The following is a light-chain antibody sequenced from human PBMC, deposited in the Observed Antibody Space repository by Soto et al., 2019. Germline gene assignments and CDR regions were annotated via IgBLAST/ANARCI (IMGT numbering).Light chain of an antibody. V-gene: IGLV2-11*01. Sequence: QAVVTQPRSVSGSPGQSVTISCTGTSSDVGSYNYVSWYQQHPGKAPKLMIYDVSKRPSGVPDRFSGSKSGNTASLTISGLQAEDEADYYCCSYAGSYTFVFGGGTKLTVL. J-gene: IGLJ3*02. CDR2: DVS. CDR3: CSYAGSYTFV. CDR1: SSDVGSYNY.